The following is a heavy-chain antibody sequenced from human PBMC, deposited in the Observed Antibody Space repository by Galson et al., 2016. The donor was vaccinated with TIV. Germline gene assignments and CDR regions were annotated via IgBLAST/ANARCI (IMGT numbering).Heavy chain of an antibody. CDR1: GYTFTRFG. CDR3: ARHGEMSTISHSYKYGMDV. J-gene: IGHJ6*02. V-gene: IGHV1-18*01. D-gene: IGHD5-24*01. CDR2: ISAYNGNT. Sequence: SVKVSCKASGYTFTRFGISWVRQAPGQGLEWMGWISAYNGNTKYEQKLQGRVTVTTDTSTNTAYMELRSLRSDDTAVYYCARHGEMSTISHSYKYGMDVWGQVTTVTISS.